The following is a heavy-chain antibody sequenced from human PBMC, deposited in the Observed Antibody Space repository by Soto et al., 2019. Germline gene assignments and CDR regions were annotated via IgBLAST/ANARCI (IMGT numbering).Heavy chain of an antibody. CDR2: ISYDGTNK. Sequence: QVQLVESGGGVVQPGRSLRLSCAASGFTFSNYGMHWVRQAPGKGLEWVALISYDGTNKYYADSVKGRFTISRDNSKNTLYRHMNSLRAEDTAAYYCAKVRDYSIYNYCGLDVWGQGTAVTVSS. CDR1: GFTFSNYG. CDR3: AKVRDYSIYNYCGLDV. D-gene: IGHD4-4*01. V-gene: IGHV3-30*18. J-gene: IGHJ6*02.